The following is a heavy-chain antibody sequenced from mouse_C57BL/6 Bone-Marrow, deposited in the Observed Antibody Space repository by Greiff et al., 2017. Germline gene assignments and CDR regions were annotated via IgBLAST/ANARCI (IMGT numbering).Heavy chain of an antibody. CDR1: GYSITSGYY. CDR2: ISYDGSK. CDR3: ARAPFAY. Sequence: EVQRVESGPGLVKPSPSLSLTCSVTGYSITSGYYWNWIRQFPGNILEWMGYISYDGSKNYNPSLKNRIAITRDTSKNQCFLTLNSVTTEDTATYCCARAPFAYWGQGTLVTVSA. J-gene: IGHJ3*01. V-gene: IGHV3-6*01.